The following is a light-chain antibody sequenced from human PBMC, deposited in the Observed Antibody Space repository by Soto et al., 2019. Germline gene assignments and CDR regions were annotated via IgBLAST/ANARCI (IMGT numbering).Light chain of an antibody. CDR1: QGISSY. CDR2: AAS. CDR3: QQYYSYPRT. Sequence: IQMTQSPSTLSASVGYRVTITCRASQGISSYLAWYQQKPGKAPKLLIYAASTLQSGVPSRFSGSGSGTDFTLTISCLQSEDFATYYCQQYYSYPRTFGQGTKVDIK. V-gene: IGKV1-8*01. J-gene: IGKJ1*01.